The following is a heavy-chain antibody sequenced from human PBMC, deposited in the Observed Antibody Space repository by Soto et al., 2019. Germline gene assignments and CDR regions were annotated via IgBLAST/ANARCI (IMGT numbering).Heavy chain of an antibody. J-gene: IGHJ4*02. V-gene: IGHV4-30-4*01. D-gene: IGHD3-3*01. CDR1: GGSISSGDYY. Sequence: SEPLSLTCTVSGGSISSGDYYWSWIRQPPGKGLEWIGYIYYSGSTYYNPSLKSRVTISVDTSKNQFSLKLSSVTAADTAVYYCARADGFWIGYYFGYWGQGTMVTVSS. CDR3: ARADGFWIGYYFGY. CDR2: IYYSGST.